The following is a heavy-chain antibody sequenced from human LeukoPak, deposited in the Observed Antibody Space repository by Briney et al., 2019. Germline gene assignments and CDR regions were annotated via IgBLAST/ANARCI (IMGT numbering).Heavy chain of an antibody. Sequence: SGTLSLTCGVSGGSVTTTNWWTWVRQPPGKGLEWIGEVHLNGRTHYNPSLESRLTMSVDLSENHISLKLTSVTAADTAVYYCARGYSSSWYDYYYGMDVWGQGTTVTVSS. D-gene: IGHD6-13*01. CDR2: VHLNGRT. CDR1: GGSVTTTNW. CDR3: ARGYSSSWYDYYYGMDV. V-gene: IGHV4-4*02. J-gene: IGHJ6*02.